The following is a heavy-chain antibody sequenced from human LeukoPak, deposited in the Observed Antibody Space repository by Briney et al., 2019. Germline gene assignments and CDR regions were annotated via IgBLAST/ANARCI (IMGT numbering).Heavy chain of an antibody. CDR3: AREGYSYGSDSNWFDP. V-gene: IGHV1-69*04. CDR1: GGTFSSYA. Sequence: RASVKVSCKASGGTFSSYAISWARQAPGQGLEWMGRIIPILGIANYAQKFQGRVTITADKSTSTAYMELSSLRSEDTAVYYCAREGYSYGSDSNWFDPWGQGTLVTVSS. CDR2: IIPILGIA. D-gene: IGHD5-18*01. J-gene: IGHJ5*02.